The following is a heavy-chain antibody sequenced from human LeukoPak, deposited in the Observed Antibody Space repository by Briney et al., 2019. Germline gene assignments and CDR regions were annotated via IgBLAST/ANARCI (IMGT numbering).Heavy chain of an antibody. V-gene: IGHV3-48*02. J-gene: IGHJ4*02. CDR3: ARGYSYGYGGD. CDR2: ISSSSSTI. CDR1: GFTFSSYS. Sequence: GGSLRLSCAASGFTFSSYSMNWVRQAPGKGLEWVSYISSSSSTIYYADSVKGRFTISRDNTKNSLYLQMNRLRDEDTAVYYCARGYSYGYGGDWGQGTLVTVSS. D-gene: IGHD5-18*01.